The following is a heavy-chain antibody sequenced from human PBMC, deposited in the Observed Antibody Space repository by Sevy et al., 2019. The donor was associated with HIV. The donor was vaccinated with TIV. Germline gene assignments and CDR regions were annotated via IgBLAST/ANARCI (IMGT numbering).Heavy chain of an antibody. V-gene: IGHV3-23*01. J-gene: IGHJ6*02. CDR2: ISGSGGTT. CDR3: AKGDTSTRYYYYGMDV. D-gene: IGHD2-2*01. Sequence: GGSLRLSCAASGFTFSNFGMSWVRQAPGKGLEWVSTISGSGGTTYYADSVKGRFTISRDNSKKTLYLQMNSLRAEDTALYYCAKGDTSTRYYYYGMDVWGQGTAVPVSS. CDR1: GFTFSNFG.